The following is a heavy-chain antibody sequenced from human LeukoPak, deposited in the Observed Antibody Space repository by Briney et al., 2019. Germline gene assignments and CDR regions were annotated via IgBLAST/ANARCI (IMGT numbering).Heavy chain of an antibody. Sequence: GGSLRLSCAASGFTFSSYAMHWVRQAPGKGLEWVAVISYDGSNKYYADSVKGRFTISRDNSKNTLYLQMNSLRAEDTAVYYCASRHYDFGYYWGQGTLVTVSS. CDR1: GFTFSSYA. CDR2: ISYDGSNK. V-gene: IGHV3-30-3*01. D-gene: IGHD4-17*01. J-gene: IGHJ4*02. CDR3: ASRHYDFGYY.